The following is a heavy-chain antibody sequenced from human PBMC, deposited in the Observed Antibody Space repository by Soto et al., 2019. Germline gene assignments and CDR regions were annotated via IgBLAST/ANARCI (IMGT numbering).Heavy chain of an antibody. D-gene: IGHD3-10*01. J-gene: IGHJ4*02. CDR2: INHSGST. CDR3: ARVGPVRGVIY. CDR1: GGSFSGYY. Sequence: QVQLQQWGAGLLKPSETLSLTCAVYGGSFSGYYWSWIRQPPGKGLEWIGEINHSGSTNYNPSLKRRVTISVDTSKNQFSLKLSSVTAADTAVYYCARVGPVRGVIYWGQGTLVTVSS. V-gene: IGHV4-34*01.